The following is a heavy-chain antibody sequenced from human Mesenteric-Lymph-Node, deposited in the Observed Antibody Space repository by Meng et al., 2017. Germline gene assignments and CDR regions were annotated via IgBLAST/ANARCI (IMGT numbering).Heavy chain of an antibody. J-gene: IGHJ4*02. D-gene: IGHD3-22*01. V-gene: IGHV3-53*02. CDR3: VREQYESRGH. CDR1: GFTVSSSY. CDR2: IYSGGST. Sequence: EVQLVETGGGLIQPGGSLRLSCAASGFTVSSSYMSWVRQAPGKGLGWVSVIYSGGSTYYADSVKGRFTISRDNSRNTLYLQMNSLRADDTAVYYCVREQYESRGHWGQGTLVTVFS.